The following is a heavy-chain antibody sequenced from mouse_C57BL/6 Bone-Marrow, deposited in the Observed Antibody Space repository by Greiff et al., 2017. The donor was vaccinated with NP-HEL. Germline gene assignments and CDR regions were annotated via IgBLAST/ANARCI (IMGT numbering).Heavy chain of an antibody. CDR3: ARHEEDYYGSSPSFDY. CDR2: FYPGSGSI. V-gene: IGHV1-62-2*01. Sequence: VMLVESGAELVKPGASVKLSCKASGYTFTEYTIHWVKQRSGQGLEWIGWFYPGSGSIKYNEKFKDKATLTADKSSSTVYMELSRLTSEDSAVYFCARHEEDYYGSSPSFDYWGQGTTLTVSS. CDR1: GYTFTEYT. D-gene: IGHD1-1*01. J-gene: IGHJ2*01.